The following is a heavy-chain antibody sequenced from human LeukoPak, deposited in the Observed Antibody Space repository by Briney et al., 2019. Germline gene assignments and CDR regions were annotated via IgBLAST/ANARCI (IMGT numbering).Heavy chain of an antibody. CDR2: IYYSGST. CDR1: GGSISSSSYY. V-gene: IGHV4-39*07. J-gene: IGHJ4*02. Sequence: PSETLSLTCTVSGGSISSSSYYWGWIRQPPGKGLEWIGSIYYSGSTYYNPSLKSRVTISVDTSKNQFSLKLSSVTAADTAVYYCAREPKSTADKDYWGQGTLVTVSS. D-gene: IGHD4-17*01. CDR3: AREPKSTADKDY.